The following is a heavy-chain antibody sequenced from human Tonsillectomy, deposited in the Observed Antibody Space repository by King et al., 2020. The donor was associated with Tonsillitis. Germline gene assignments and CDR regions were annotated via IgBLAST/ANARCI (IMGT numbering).Heavy chain of an antibody. CDR3: ARITGTASDY. CDR2: ISYDGSNK. D-gene: IGHD1-1*01. CDR1: GFTFSDYA. J-gene: IGHJ4*02. V-gene: IGHV3-30-3*01. Sequence: VQLVESGGGVVQPGRSLRLSCAASGFTFSDYAIHWVRQAPGKGLEWLARISYDGSNKYYAHSVKGRFTISRDNSKNTLFLQMNSLRAEDTAVYYCARITGTASDYWGQGTLVTVSS.